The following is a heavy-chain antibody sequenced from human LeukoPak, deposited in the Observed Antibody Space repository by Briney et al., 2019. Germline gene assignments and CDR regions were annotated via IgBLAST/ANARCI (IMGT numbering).Heavy chain of an antibody. V-gene: IGHV5-51*01. CDR1: GYSFTSYW. J-gene: IGHJ4*02. CDR3: ARQEYGSGSYQSPYFDY. Sequence: GESLKISCKGSGYSFTSYWIGWVRQMPGKGLEWMGIIYPGDSDTRYSPSFQGQVTISADKYISTAYLQWSSLKASDTAMYYCARQEYGSGSYQSPYFDYWGQGTLVTVSS. D-gene: IGHD3-10*01. CDR2: IYPGDSDT.